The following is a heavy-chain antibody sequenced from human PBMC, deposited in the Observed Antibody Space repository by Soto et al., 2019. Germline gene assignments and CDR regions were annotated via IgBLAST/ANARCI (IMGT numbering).Heavy chain of an antibody. CDR1: GGTFASYS. CDR3: ARDPVDLFGYMDV. D-gene: IGHD6-25*01. CDR2: IIPLLKTV. Sequence: QEELVQSGAEVKKPGSSVNVSCKASGGTFASYSITWVRQAPEQRLEWMGEIIPLLKTVNYAQKFQGRVTITGDRSTSTVYMALSRLRSDDTAVYYCARDPVDLFGYMDVWGHGTTVTVS. J-gene: IGHJ6*02. V-gene: IGHV1-69*06.